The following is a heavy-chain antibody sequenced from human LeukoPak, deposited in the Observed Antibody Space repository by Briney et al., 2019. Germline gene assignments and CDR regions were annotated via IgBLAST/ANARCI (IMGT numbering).Heavy chain of an antibody. Sequence: GESLKISCKGSGYRFTSSWIGWVRQMPGKGLEYTGIIYPGDSETRYSPSFQGQVTISADKSISTAYLQWSSLKASDTAMYYCARRRRNDAFDIWGQGTMVTVSS. CDR2: IYPGDSET. CDR1: GYRFTSSW. J-gene: IGHJ3*02. V-gene: IGHV5-51*01. CDR3: ARRRRNDAFDI.